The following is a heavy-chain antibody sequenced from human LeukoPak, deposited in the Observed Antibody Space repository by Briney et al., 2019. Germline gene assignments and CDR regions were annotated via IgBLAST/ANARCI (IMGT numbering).Heavy chain of an antibody. CDR2: INPNSGGA. V-gene: IGHV1-2*02. J-gene: IGHJ3*02. CDR3: ARVRRITIFGNAFDI. D-gene: IGHD3-3*01. CDR1: GYTFTSYY. Sequence: ASVKVSCKASGYTFTSYYMHWVRQAPGQGLEWMGWINPNSGGANYAQKFQGRVTMTRDTSISTAYMELSRLRSDDTAVYYCARVRRITIFGNAFDIWGQGTMVTVSS.